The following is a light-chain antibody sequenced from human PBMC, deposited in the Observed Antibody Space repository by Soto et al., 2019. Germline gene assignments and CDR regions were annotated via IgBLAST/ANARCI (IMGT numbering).Light chain of an antibody. CDR2: DVS. V-gene: IGLV2-14*01. Sequence: QSALTQPASVSGSPGQSITISCTGTSSDVGGYNYVSWYQQHPGKAPKLMIYDVSNRPSGVSNRFSGSKSGNTASLTISGLPAEDEADYYCSSSTSSSTLWVFGTGTKLTVL. CDR1: SSDVGGYNY. J-gene: IGLJ1*01. CDR3: SSSTSSSTLWV.